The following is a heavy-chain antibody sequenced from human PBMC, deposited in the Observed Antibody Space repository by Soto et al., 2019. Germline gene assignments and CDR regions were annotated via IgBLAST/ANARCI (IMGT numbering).Heavy chain of an antibody. V-gene: IGHV3-53*01. CDR1: GFTVSGKRY. D-gene: IGHD1-1*01. J-gene: IGHJ3*01. CDR3: ASWHEREHAYDV. Sequence: QAGGSLRLSCAAFGFTVSGKRYVAWVRQAPGKGLEWISALYDVDGTFYADSVKGRFTTSSDSSKTTVYLQMNGLRPDDTAVYYCASWHEREHAYDVWGRGTTVTVSS. CDR2: LYDVDGT.